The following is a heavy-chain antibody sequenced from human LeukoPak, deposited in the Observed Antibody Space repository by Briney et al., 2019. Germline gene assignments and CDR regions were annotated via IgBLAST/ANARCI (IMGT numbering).Heavy chain of an antibody. D-gene: IGHD2/OR15-2a*01. V-gene: IGHV3-7*01. CDR1: GFTFSSYS. J-gene: IGHJ3*01. Sequence: PGGSLRLSCAASGFTFSSYSMNWVRQAPGKGLEWVANIKQDGSEKYYVDSVKGRFTISRDNAKNSLYVQMNSLRAEDTAVYYCVRWLRIPGAFDLWGEGRMVSVYS. CDR2: IKQDGSEK. CDR3: VRWLRIPGAFDL.